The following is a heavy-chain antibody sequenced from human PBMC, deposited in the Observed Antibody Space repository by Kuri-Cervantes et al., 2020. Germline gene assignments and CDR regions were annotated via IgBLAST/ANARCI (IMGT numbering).Heavy chain of an antibody. CDR2: LSYDGSNK. CDR1: GFTFSSYW. V-gene: IGHV3-30*18. CDR3: SKVLEDSSGYRKLRFDAFDI. D-gene: IGHD3-22*01. J-gene: IGHJ3*02. Sequence: GESLKISCAASGFTFSSYWMHWVRQAPGKGLEWVAVLSYDGSNKYYADSVKGRFTISRDNSKNTLFLQMNSLRTEDTAVYYCSKVLEDSSGYRKLRFDAFDIWGQGTMITVSS.